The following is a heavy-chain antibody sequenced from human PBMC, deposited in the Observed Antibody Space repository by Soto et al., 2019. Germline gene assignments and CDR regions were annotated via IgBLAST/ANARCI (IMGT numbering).Heavy chain of an antibody. V-gene: IGHV4-39*01. D-gene: IGHD6-13*01. Sequence: PSETLSLTCTVSGGSISSSSYYWGWIRQPPGKGLEWIGSIYYSGSTYYNPSLKSRVTISVDTSKNQFSLKLSSVTAADTAVYYCARQTPSSSWYGDYYYYYGMDVWGQGTTVTVS. J-gene: IGHJ6*02. CDR2: IYYSGST. CDR3: ARQTPSSSWYGDYYYYYGMDV. CDR1: GGSISSSSYY.